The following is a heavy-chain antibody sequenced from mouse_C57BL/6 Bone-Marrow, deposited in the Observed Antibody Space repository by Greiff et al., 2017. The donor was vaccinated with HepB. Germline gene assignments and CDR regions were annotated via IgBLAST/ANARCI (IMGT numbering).Heavy chain of an antibody. V-gene: IGHV1-66*01. CDR2: IYPGSGNT. CDR3: ARRDYYGSSFDWYFDV. CDR1: GYSFTSYY. D-gene: IGHD1-1*01. Sequence: QVHVKQSGPELVKPGASVKISCKASGYSFTSYYIHWVKQRPGQGLEWIGWIYPGSGNTKYNEKFKGKATLTADTSSSTAYMQLSSLTSEDSAVYYCARRDYYGSSFDWYFDVWGTVTTVTVSS. J-gene: IGHJ1*03.